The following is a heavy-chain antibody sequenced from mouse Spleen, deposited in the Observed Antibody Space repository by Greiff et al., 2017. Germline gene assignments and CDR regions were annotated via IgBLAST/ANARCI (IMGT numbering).Heavy chain of an antibody. Sequence: VKLVESGPGLVAPSQSLSITCTVSGFSLTSYAISWVRQPPGKGLEWLGVIWTGGGTNYNSALKSRLSISKDNSKSQVFLKMNSLQTDDTARYYCARNYYGSSWYFDVWGAGTTVTVSS. CDR1: GFSLTSYA. D-gene: IGHD1-1*01. CDR2: IWTGGGT. V-gene: IGHV2-9-1*01. CDR3: ARNYYGSSWYFDV. J-gene: IGHJ1*01.